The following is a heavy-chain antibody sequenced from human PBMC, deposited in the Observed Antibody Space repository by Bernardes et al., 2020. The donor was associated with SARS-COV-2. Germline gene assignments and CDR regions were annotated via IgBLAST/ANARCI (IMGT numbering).Heavy chain of an antibody. Sequence: GGSLRLSCAASGFTFRSSAMSWVRQAPGQGLAWVSAISGSGGSTYYADSVKGRFTISRDNSKNTLYLQMNSLRAEDTAVYYCAKDQVVQGGYDAFDIWGQGTMVTGSS. J-gene: IGHJ3*02. D-gene: IGHD3-10*01. CDR2: ISGSGGST. CDR3: AKDQVVQGGYDAFDI. V-gene: IGHV3-23*01. CDR1: GFTFRSSA.